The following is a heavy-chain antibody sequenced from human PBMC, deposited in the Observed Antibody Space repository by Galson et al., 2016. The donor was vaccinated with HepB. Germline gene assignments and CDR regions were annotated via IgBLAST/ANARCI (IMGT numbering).Heavy chain of an antibody. CDR1: GYMFTSYG. Sequence: SVKVSCKASGYMFTSYGIHWVRQAPGQRPEWMGWINGGNGNTKYSQKLQDRFNISRDTSAGTAYMELSSLRSEDTAVYYCARSWGSGSLNYYYYAMDGWGLGTTVTVSS. CDR2: INGGNGNT. V-gene: IGHV1-3*01. D-gene: IGHD3-10*01. CDR3: ARSWGSGSLNYYYYAMDG. J-gene: IGHJ6*02.